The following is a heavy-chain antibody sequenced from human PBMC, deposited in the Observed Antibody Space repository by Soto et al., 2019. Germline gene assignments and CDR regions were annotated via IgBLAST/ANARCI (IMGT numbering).Heavy chain of an antibody. D-gene: IGHD4-17*01. Sequence: QVQLVESGGGVVQPGRSLRLSCAASGFTFSSYGMHWVRQAPGKGLEWVAVIWYDGSNKYYADSVKGRFTISRDNSKNTLYLQMNSLRAEDTAVYYCARAPPDYGDYVFGWYFDLWGRGTLVTVSS. CDR1: GFTFSSYG. CDR2: IWYDGSNK. J-gene: IGHJ2*01. V-gene: IGHV3-33*01. CDR3: ARAPPDYGDYVFGWYFDL.